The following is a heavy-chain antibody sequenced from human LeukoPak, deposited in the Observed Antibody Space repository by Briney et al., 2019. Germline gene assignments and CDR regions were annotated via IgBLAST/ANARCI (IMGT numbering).Heavy chain of an antibody. D-gene: IGHD6-19*01. CDR1: GGSISSYY. CDR3: ARVEFLRAGAGHHNAFYI. V-gene: IGHV4-59*01. J-gene: IGHJ3*02. CDR2: IYYSGST. Sequence: SETLSLTCTVSGGSISSYYWSWIRQPPGKGLEWIGYIYYSGSTNYNPSLKSRVTISVDTSKNQFSLKLSSVTAADTAVYYCARVEFLRAGAGHHNAFYIRGQGTMVTVSS.